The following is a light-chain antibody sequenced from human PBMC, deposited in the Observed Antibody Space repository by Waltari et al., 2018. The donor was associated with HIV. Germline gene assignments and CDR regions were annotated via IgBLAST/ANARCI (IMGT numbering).Light chain of an antibody. J-gene: IGKJ5*01. Sequence: AIRMTQSPSSFSASTGDRVNITCRASQGISSYLAWYQQKPGKAPKLLIYAASTLQSGVPSRFSGSGSGTDFTLTISCLQSEDFATYYCQQYYSYPLTFGQGTRLEIK. CDR3: QQYYSYPLT. CDR2: AAS. CDR1: QGISSY. V-gene: IGKV1-8*01.